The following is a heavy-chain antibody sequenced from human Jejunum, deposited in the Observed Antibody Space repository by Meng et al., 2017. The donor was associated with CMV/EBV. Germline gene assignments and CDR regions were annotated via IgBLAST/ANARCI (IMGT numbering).Heavy chain of an antibody. D-gene: IGHD3-3*01. V-gene: IGHV2-5*01. CDR1: TTSGVG. CDR3: AHYPYSWSGYTRANWFDP. J-gene: IGHJ5*02. Sequence: TTSGVGVDWVRQPPGKGLEWIALIYWNDDERDSPSMKSRITITKDTSKIHVVLTMTNMDPVDTATYYCAHYPYSWSGYTRANWFDPWGQGTLVTVSS. CDR2: IYWNDDE.